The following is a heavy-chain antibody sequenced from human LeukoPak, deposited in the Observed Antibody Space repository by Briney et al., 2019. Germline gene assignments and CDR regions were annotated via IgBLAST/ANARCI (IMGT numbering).Heavy chain of an antibody. J-gene: IGHJ4*02. V-gene: IGHV3-23*01. CDR2: ISGSGGST. D-gene: IGHD6-6*01. CDR1: GFTFSSYA. CDR3: AKNLFRTEYSSSLDY. Sequence: GGSLRLSCAASGFTFSSYAMSWVRQAPGKGLEWVSAISGSGGSTYYADSVKGRFTISRDNSKNTLYLQMNSLRAEDTAVYYCAKNLFRTEYSSSLDYWGQGTLVTVSS.